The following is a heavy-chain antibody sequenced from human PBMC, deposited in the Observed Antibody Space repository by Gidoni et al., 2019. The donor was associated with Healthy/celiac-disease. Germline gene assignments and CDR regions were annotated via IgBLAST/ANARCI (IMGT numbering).Heavy chain of an antibody. CDR3: ARDAVGLSDQLLYVGP. D-gene: IGHD2-2*02. Sequence: VQLVQSGAEVKKPGASGKVSCKASGSPFTSYGISRVRQAPGQGLEWMGWISAYNGNTNYAQKLQGRVTRTTDTSTSTAYMELRSLRSDDTAVYYCARDAVGLSDQLLYVGPWGQGTLVTVSS. CDR1: GSPFTSYG. J-gene: IGHJ5*02. CDR2: ISAYNGNT. V-gene: IGHV1-18*04.